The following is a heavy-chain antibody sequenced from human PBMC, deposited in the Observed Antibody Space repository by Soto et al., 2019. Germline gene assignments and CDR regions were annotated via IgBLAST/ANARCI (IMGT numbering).Heavy chain of an antibody. D-gene: IGHD2-15*01. V-gene: IGHV3-23*01. CDR2: ISGSGSIT. CDR3: AEGSKESCSRPAWNWFGR. Sequence: EVQLLESGGGLVQPGGSLRLSCAASGFTFSNYAVTWVRQAPGKGLEWVSDISGSGSITYYAESVKGRFTICRDNSKNMLDLQMNSLTAEDTGLYYCAEGSKESCSRPAWNWFGRWGQGTLVTVAS. CDR1: GFTFSNYA. J-gene: IGHJ5*02.